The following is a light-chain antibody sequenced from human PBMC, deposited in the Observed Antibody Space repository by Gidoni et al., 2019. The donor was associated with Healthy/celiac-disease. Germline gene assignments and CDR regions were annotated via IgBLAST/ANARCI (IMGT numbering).Light chain of an antibody. V-gene: IGLV3-19*01. CDR2: GKN. CDR1: RLRSYY. Sequence: SSELTQDPAVAVALGQTVRITCQGDRLRSYYASWYQQKPEQAPVLVIYGKNNRPSGIPDRFSGSSSGNTASLTITGAQAEDEADYYCNSRDSSGNHLEVFGGGTKLTVL. J-gene: IGLJ2*01. CDR3: NSRDSSGNHLEV.